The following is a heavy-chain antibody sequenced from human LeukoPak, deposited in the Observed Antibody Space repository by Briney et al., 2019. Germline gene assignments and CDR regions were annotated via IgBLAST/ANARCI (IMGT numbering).Heavy chain of an antibody. D-gene: IGHD5-18*01. CDR3: ARGGSLQLWANFDY. CDR2: IKQDGSEK. Sequence: GGSLRLSCAASGFTFSSYWMSRVRQAPGKGLEWVANIKQDGSEKYYVDSVKGRFTISRDNAKNSLYLQMNSLRAEDTAVYYCARGGSLQLWANFDYWGQGTLVTVSS. J-gene: IGHJ4*02. V-gene: IGHV3-7*04. CDR1: GFTFSSYW.